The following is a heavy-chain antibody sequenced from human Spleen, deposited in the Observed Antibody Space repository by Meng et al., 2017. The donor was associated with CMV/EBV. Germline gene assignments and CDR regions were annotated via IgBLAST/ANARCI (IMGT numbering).Heavy chain of an antibody. D-gene: IGHD5-18*01. CDR3: TRDPDGIYSYKDSWDV. CDR1: GFTFSSYA. CDR2: ISYDGSNK. Sequence: GGSLRLSCAASGFTFSSYAMHWVRQAPGKGLEWVAVISYDGSNKYYADSVKGRFTISRDNSKNTLYLQMNSLRAEETAVYYCTRDPDGIYSYKDSWDVWGQGTTVTVSS. J-gene: IGHJ6*02. V-gene: IGHV3-30*04.